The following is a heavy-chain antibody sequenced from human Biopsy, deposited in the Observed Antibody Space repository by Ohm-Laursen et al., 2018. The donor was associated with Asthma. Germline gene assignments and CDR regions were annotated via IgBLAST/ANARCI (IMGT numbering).Heavy chain of an antibody. Sequence: SSVKVSCKPSGYTFTSNAIHWMRQAPGQSLEWMAWLNPVNGNTKYSQQFQGRVTITRDTSASTAYMELSSLTSEDTAVFYCAREVGATRYDPWGQGTLVTVSS. V-gene: IGHV1-3*01. CDR1: GYTFTSNA. CDR3: AREVGATRYDP. J-gene: IGHJ5*02. CDR2: LNPVNGNT. D-gene: IGHD1-26*01.